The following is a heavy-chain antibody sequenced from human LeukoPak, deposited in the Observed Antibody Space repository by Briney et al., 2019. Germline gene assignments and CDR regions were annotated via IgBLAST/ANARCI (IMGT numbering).Heavy chain of an antibody. CDR2: IKTDGSLT. Sequence: PGGSLRLSCVASGFTFSSYWMTWVRQAPGKGLEWVANIKTDGSLTYYVDSVKGRFTISRDNAKNSLYLQMNSLRAEDTAVYYCARDQNWETYWGQGTLVSVSS. J-gene: IGHJ4*02. D-gene: IGHD7-27*01. CDR1: GFTFSSYW. V-gene: IGHV3-7*01. CDR3: ARDQNWETY.